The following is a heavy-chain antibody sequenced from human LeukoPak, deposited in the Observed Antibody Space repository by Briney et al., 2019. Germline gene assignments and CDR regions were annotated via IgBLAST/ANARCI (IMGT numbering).Heavy chain of an antibody. V-gene: IGHV1-2*06. CDR2: INPDSGGT. D-gene: IGHD3-16*01. CDR1: GYTFIGYY. J-gene: IGHJ5*02. CDR3: ARELGGSYNWFDP. Sequence: SVKVSCKASGYTFIGYYMHWVRQAPGQGLEWMGRINPDSGGTNFAQRFQGRVTMTRDTSINTAYMELSRLRSDDTAIYHCARELGGSYNWFDPWGQGTLVTVSS.